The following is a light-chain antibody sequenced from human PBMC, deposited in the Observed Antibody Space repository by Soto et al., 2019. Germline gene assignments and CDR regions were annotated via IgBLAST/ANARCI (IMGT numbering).Light chain of an antibody. CDR2: GAS. CDR1: QIVSSPY. V-gene: IGKV3-20*01. J-gene: IGKJ1*01. CDR3: QHYYSTPRT. Sequence: EIALTQSPGTLSLSPGERATLSCSSSQIVSSPYLAWFQQKAGKAPRLLIYGASTRATGIPDRFSGSGSGTDFTLTISSLQAEDVAVYYCQHYYSTPRTFGQGTKVDIK.